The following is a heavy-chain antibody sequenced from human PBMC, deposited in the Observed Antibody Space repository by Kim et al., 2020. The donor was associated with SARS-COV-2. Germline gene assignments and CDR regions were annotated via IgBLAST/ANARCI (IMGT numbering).Heavy chain of an antibody. J-gene: IGHJ6*02. CDR3: AKGKNGMDV. CDR2: SRP. Sequence: SRPYYADSVKGRFTISGDNSKNTLDLQMNSLRAEDTAVYYCAKGKNGMDVWGQGTTVTVSS. V-gene: IGHV3-23*03.